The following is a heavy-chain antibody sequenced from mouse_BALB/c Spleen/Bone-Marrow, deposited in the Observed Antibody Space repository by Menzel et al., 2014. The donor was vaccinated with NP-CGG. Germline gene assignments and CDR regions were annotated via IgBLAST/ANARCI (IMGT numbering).Heavy chain of an antibody. CDR1: GFDFSRYW. Sequence: EVKLLESGGGLVQPGGSLKLSCAASGFDFSRYWMSWVRQAPGKGLEWIGEINPDSSTINYTPSLKDKFIISRDNAKNTLYLQMSKVRSEDTALYYCARLGYYGYFYVWGAGTTVTVSS. CDR3: ARLGYYGYFYV. V-gene: IGHV4-1*02. J-gene: IGHJ1*01. CDR2: INPDSSTI. D-gene: IGHD2-2*01.